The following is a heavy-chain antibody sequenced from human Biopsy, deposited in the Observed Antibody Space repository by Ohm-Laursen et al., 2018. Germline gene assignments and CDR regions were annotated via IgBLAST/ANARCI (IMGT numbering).Heavy chain of an antibody. Sequence: TLSLTCTVSGDSISSYYWSWIRQPPGKGLEWIGHISHTGYTSYKSSLKSRVTISLDTSRKHFSLRLTSLAAADTAVYYCARGDYFDSNGYFWFDPWGQGTLVTVSS. CDR2: ISHTGYT. CDR3: ARGDYFDSNGYFWFDP. V-gene: IGHV4-59*08. D-gene: IGHD3-22*01. CDR1: GDSISSYY. J-gene: IGHJ5*02.